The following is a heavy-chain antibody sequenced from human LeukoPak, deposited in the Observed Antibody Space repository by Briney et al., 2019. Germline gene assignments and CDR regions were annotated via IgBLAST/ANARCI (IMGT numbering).Heavy chain of an antibody. D-gene: IGHD3-3*01. Sequence: ASVKVSCKASGYTFTSYGISWVRQAPGQGLEWMGWISAYNGNTNYAQKLQGRVTMTTDTSTSTAYMELRSLRSDDTAVYYCARNSGDFWITEFDYWGQGTLVTVSS. V-gene: IGHV1-18*01. J-gene: IGHJ4*02. CDR3: ARNSGDFWITEFDY. CDR1: GYTFTSYG. CDR2: ISAYNGNT.